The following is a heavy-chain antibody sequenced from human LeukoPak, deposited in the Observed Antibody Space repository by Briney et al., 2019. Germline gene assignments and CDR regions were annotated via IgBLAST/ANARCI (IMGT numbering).Heavy chain of an antibody. CDR3: ARLRYGDYVLSVTPGTVFDY. Sequence: SETLSLTCTVSGGSISSYYWSWIRQPPGKGLEWIGYIYYSGSTNYNPSLKSRVTISVDTSKNQFSLKLSSVTAADTAVYYCARLRYGDYVLSVTPGTVFDYWGQGTLVTVSS. V-gene: IGHV4-59*08. D-gene: IGHD4-17*01. J-gene: IGHJ4*02. CDR1: GGSISSYY. CDR2: IYYSGST.